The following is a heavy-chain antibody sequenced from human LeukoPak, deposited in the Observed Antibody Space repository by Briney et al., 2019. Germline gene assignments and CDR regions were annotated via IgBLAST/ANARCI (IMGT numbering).Heavy chain of an antibody. Sequence: SVKVSCKASGGTFSNYAISWVRQAPGQGLEWMGRIIPIFGTANYAQKFQGRVTITTDESTSTACMELSSLRSEDTAVYYCARAGYDSSGDFDYWGQGTLVTVSS. CDR3: ARAGYDSSGDFDY. J-gene: IGHJ4*02. V-gene: IGHV1-69*05. CDR2: IIPIFGTA. D-gene: IGHD3-22*01. CDR1: GGTFSNYA.